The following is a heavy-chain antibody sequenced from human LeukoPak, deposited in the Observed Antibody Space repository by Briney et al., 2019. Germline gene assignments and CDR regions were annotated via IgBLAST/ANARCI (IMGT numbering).Heavy chain of an antibody. Sequence: GGSLRLSCAASGFTFSSYAMHWVRQAPGKGREWVAVISYDGSNKYYADSVKGRFTISRDNSKNTLYLQMNSLRAEDTAVYYCARSYYDSSGYYSSWGYGMDVWGQGTTVTVSS. CDR3: ARSYYDSSGYYSSWGYGMDV. CDR2: ISYDGSNK. CDR1: GFTFSSYA. D-gene: IGHD3-22*01. J-gene: IGHJ6*02. V-gene: IGHV3-30-3*01.